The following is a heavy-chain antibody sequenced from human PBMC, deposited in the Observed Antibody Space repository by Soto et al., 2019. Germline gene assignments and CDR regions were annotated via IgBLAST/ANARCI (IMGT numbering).Heavy chain of an antibody. CDR1: GFSFTSFE. D-gene: IGHD2-8*02. V-gene: IGHV1-8*01. Sequence: QVQLVKSGAEVKKPWASMRVSCNTSGFSFTSFEIHWVRQAPGQGLEWVGRINHKSGETVFAKRFQGSAAMTRNTSISTVDLEMSGLKVEDRAVYYCARDRGGLAGGVLDYWGQGTPVTVSS. CDR3: ARDRGGLAGGVLDY. CDR2: INHKSGET. J-gene: IGHJ4*02.